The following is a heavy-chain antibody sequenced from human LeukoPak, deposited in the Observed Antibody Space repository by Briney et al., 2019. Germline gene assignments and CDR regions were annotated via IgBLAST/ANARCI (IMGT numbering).Heavy chain of an antibody. J-gene: IGHJ4*02. Sequence: GGSLRLSCAASGFTFSSYAMSWVRQAPGKGLEWVSAISGSGGSTYYADSVKGRFTISRDNSKNTLYLQMNSLRAEDTAVYYCAKDQSELTTRSGREGYRGQGTLVTVSS. CDR1: GFTFSSYA. D-gene: IGHD4-11*01. CDR2: ISGSGGST. V-gene: IGHV3-23*01. CDR3: AKDQSELTTRSGREGY.